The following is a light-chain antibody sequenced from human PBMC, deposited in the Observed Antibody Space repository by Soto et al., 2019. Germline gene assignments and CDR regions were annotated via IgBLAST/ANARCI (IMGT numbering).Light chain of an antibody. V-gene: IGLV2-8*01. Sequence: QSALTQPPSASGSPGRSVTISCTGTRSDIGDSNFVSWYQQHPGEAPKLLIFEINKRPSGVPGRFSGSKSGNTASLTVSGLQAEDEADYYCGSYAGNTNFVFGTGTKVTV. CDR3: GSYAGNTNFV. J-gene: IGLJ1*01. CDR2: EIN. CDR1: RSDIGDSNF.